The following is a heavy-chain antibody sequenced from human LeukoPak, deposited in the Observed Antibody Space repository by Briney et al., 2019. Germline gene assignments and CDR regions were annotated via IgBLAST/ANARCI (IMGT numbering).Heavy chain of an antibody. CDR1: GFTFSSYA. V-gene: IGHV3-23*01. J-gene: IGHJ6*02. D-gene: IGHD2/OR15-2a*01. Sequence: GGSLRLSCAASGFTFSSYAMSWVRQAPGKGLEWVSSISAFGGSTYYADSVKGRFIISRDSSKNTLYLQMSSLRAEDTAIYYCAKTLFYGMDVWGQGTTVTVSS. CDR3: AKTLFYGMDV. CDR2: ISAFGGST.